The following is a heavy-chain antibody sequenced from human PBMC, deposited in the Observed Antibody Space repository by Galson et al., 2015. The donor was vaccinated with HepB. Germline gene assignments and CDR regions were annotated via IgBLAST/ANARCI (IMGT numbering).Heavy chain of an antibody. V-gene: IGHV3-7*01. J-gene: IGHJ4*02. Sequence: SLRLSCAASGITFTNFWLTWVRQAPGQGLEWVASIKKDGTQRNYVDSVKGRFTISRDNAKQSLYLQMAGLRAADTAVYYCARVALMTFGGALVVPHYFDYWGQGNLVTVSS. D-gene: IGHD3-16*01. CDR1: GITFTNFW. CDR2: IKKDGTQR. CDR3: ARVALMTFGGALVVPHYFDY.